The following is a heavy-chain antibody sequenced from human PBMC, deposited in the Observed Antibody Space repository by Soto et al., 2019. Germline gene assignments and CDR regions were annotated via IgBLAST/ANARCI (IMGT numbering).Heavy chain of an antibody. J-gene: IGHJ6*02. D-gene: IGHD3-16*01. CDR2: ISSSSSYT. Sequence: GGSLRLSCAASGFTFSDYYMSWIRQAPGKGLEWVSYISSSSSYTNYADSVKGGLTISRDNAKNSLYLQMNSLRAEDTAVYYCARGSHLLMITSVTTYGMDVWGQGTTVTVSS. CDR3: ARGSHLLMITSVTTYGMDV. V-gene: IGHV3-11*06. CDR1: GFTFSDYY.